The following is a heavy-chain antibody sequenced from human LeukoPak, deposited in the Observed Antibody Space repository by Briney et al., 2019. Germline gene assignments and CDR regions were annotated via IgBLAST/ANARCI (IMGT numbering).Heavy chain of an antibody. CDR3: ARDRFRGDGAHGGGAFDI. D-gene: IGHD3-16*01. CDR2: ISPSGTTI. J-gene: IGHJ3*02. Sequence: PGGSLRLSCAVSGFTFSSYEMNWVRQAPGKGVQWVSYISPSGTTIHYADSVKGRFTISRDNAKNSLYLQMNSLRDEDTAVYYCARDRFRGDGAHGGGAFDIWGQGTMATVSS. CDR1: GFTFSSYE. V-gene: IGHV3-48*03.